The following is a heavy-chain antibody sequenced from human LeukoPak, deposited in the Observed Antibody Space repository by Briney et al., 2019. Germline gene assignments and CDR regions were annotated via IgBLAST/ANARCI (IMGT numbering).Heavy chain of an antibody. CDR3: AKDVVEGLWFGEGFDP. CDR1: GFTVSSNY. J-gene: IGHJ5*02. V-gene: IGHV3-66*01. CDR2: IYSGGST. D-gene: IGHD3-10*01. Sequence: PGGFLRLSCAASGFTVSSNYMSWVRQAPGKGLEWVSVIYSGGSTYYADSVKGRFTISRDNSKNTLYLQMNSLRAEDTAVYYCAKDVVEGLWFGEGFDPWGQGTLVTVSS.